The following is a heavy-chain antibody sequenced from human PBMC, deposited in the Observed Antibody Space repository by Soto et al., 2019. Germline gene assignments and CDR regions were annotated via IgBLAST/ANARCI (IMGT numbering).Heavy chain of an antibody. CDR3: SHRRQYCSGDSCYSD. Sequence: QVTLKESGPTLVKPTQTLTLTCTFSGFSLSTSGVGVGWIRQPPGKALEWLALIYWDDDKRYSPSLKSRLTITKDTSKNQVVLTMTNMDPVDIATYYCSHRRQYCSGDSCYSDWGQGTLVTVSS. V-gene: IGHV2-5*02. J-gene: IGHJ4*02. D-gene: IGHD2-15*01. CDR1: GFSLSTSGVG. CDR2: IYWDDDK.